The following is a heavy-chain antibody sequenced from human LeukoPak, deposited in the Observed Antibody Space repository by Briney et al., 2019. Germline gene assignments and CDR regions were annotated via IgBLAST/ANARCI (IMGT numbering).Heavy chain of an antibody. D-gene: IGHD5-18*01. V-gene: IGHV4-59*01. CDR2: IYYSGST. Sequence: SETLSLTCTVSGGSISSYYWSWIRQPPGKGLEWIGYIYYSGSTNYNPSLKSRVTISVDTSKNQFSLKLSSVTAADTAVYYCARVGEYSYGYYYFGYRGQGTLVTVSS. CDR3: ARVGEYSYGYYYFGY. CDR1: GGSISSYY. J-gene: IGHJ4*02.